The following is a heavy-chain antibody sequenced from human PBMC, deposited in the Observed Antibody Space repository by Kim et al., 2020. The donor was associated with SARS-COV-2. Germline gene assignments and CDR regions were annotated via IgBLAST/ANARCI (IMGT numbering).Heavy chain of an antibody. Sequence: SVKVSCKASGGTFSSYAISWVRQAPGQGLEWMGGIIPIFGTANYAQKFQGRVTITADESTSTAYMELSSLRSEDTAVYYCARGTYYDILTGHPAAFDIWGQGTMVTVSS. V-gene: IGHV1-69*13. D-gene: IGHD3-9*01. CDR3: ARGTYYDILTGHPAAFDI. CDR1: GGTFSSYA. J-gene: IGHJ3*02. CDR2: IIPIFGTA.